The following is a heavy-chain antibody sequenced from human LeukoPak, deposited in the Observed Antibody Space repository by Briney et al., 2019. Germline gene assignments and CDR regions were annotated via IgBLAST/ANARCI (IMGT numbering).Heavy chain of an antibody. D-gene: IGHD3-10*01. CDR3: ARVMVRGVNYYYYMDV. Sequence: PSETLSLTCTVSGVSISSSSYYWGWIRQPPGKGLEWIGSIYYSGSTYYNPSLKSRVTISVDTSKNQFSLKLSSVTAADTAVYYCARVMVRGVNYYYYMDVWGKGTTVTVSS. CDR1: GVSISSSSYY. V-gene: IGHV4-39*07. CDR2: IYYSGST. J-gene: IGHJ6*03.